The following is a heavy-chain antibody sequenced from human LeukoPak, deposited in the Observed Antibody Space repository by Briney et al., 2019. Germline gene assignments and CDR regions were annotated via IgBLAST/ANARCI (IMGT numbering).Heavy chain of an antibody. Sequence: ASVKVSCKASGYTFTGYYMHWVRQAPGLGLEWMGWINPNSGGTNYAQKFQGRVTMTRDTSISTAYMELSRLRSDDTAVYYCARGGYYDSSGYYADYWGQGTLVTVSS. V-gene: IGHV1-2*02. CDR3: ARGGYYDSSGYYADY. J-gene: IGHJ4*02. CDR1: GYTFTGYY. CDR2: INPNSGGT. D-gene: IGHD3-22*01.